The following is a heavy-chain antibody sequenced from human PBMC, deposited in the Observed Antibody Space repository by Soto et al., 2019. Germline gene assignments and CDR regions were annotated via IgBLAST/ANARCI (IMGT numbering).Heavy chain of an antibody. V-gene: IGHV4-39*01. CDR1: GGSISSSSYY. CDR3: ARPALYYDILTGYYYGMDV. J-gene: IGHJ6*02. CDR2: IYYSGST. Sequence: SETLSLTCTVSGGSISSSSYYWGWIRQPPGKGLEWIGSIYYSGSTYYNPSLKSRVTISVDTSKNQFSLKLSSVTAADTAVYYCARPALYYDILTGYYYGMDVWGQGTTVTVSS. D-gene: IGHD3-9*01.